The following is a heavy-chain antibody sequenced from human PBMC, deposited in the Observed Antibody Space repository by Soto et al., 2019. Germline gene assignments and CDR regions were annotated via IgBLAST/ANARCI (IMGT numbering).Heavy chain of an antibody. D-gene: IGHD3-3*01. J-gene: IGHJ6*02. Sequence: AGGSLRLSCAASGFTFSSYSMNWVRQAPGKGLEWVSYISSSSSTIYYADSVKGRFTISRDNAKNSLYLQMNSLRDEDTAVYYCARRITIFGVVNSNGMDVWGQGTTVTVSS. V-gene: IGHV3-48*02. CDR3: ARRITIFGVVNSNGMDV. CDR1: GFTFSSYS. CDR2: ISSSSSTI.